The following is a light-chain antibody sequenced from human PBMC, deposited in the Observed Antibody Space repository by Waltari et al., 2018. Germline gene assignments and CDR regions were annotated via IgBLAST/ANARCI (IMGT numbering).Light chain of an antibody. J-gene: IGKJ1*01. V-gene: IGKV1-39*01. CDR2: GAT. Sequence: DIEMTQSPFSLYASVGDRVTITCRASQRVSYFLNWYQHRPGKAPRLLIYGATTLDTGVPPRFSGSGSETDFTLTITNLQPEDFATYSCQHYFNNPWTFGQGTKV. CDR3: QHYFNNPWT. CDR1: QRVSYF.